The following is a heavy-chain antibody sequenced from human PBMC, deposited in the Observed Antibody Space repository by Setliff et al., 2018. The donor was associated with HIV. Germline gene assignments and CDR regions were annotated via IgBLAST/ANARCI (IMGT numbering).Heavy chain of an antibody. D-gene: IGHD2-2*01. J-gene: IGHJ6*03. CDR3: ARSEGRCSSVSCYVYYYYYMDV. CDR2: FDPEDGDT. Sequence: ASVKVSCKVSGYTLSELTMHWVRQAPGKGLEWMGRFDPEDGDTLYAQKFQGRVTMTRDTSTNTTYMEMSRLRSDDTAVYYCARSEGRCSSVSCYVYYYYYMDVWGKGTTVTVSS. V-gene: IGHV1-24*01. CDR1: GYTLSELT.